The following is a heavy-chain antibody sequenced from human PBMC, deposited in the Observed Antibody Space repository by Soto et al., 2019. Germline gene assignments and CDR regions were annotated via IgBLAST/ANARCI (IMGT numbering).Heavy chain of an antibody. J-gene: IGHJ2*01. Sequence: QVQLQPWVAGPLRPLETLSLTCGVSGGSFSGYYWAWIRQSPGKGLEWIGEINDRGSINYNPSLKSRVSISVDRSKNHYSLNLRSVTAADTAVYSCARESHDILTGPPWVWYFDLWGRGTLVT. CDR1: GGSFSGYY. D-gene: IGHD3-9*01. CDR2: INDRGSI. V-gene: IGHV4-34*01. CDR3: ARESHDILTGPPWVWYFDL.